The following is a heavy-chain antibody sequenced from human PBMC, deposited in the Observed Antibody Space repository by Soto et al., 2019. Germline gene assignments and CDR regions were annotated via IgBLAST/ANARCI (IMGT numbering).Heavy chain of an antibody. V-gene: IGHV3-33*01. D-gene: IGHD6-13*01. CDR1: GFTFSSYG. CDR3: ARDGDSSRWQYGEYYYYYGMDV. CDR2: IWYDGSNK. J-gene: IGHJ6*02. Sequence: GGSLRLSCAASGFTFSSYGMHWVRQAPGKGLEWVAVIWYDGSNKYYADSVKDRFTISRDNSKNTLYLQTNSLRAEDTAVYYCARDGDSSRWQYGEYYYYYGMDVCGQGTTVTVYS.